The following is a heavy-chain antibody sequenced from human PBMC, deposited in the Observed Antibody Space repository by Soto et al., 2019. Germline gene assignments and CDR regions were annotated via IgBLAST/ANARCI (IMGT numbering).Heavy chain of an antibody. CDR1: GFTFQNYH. D-gene: IGHD3-16*01. J-gene: IGHJ4*02. V-gene: IGHV1-46*02. CDR3: AKDLWGSWTVDY. CDR2: IHPSGDTT. Sequence: QVQLVQSGAEVKEPGASVKVSCKASGFTFQNYHMHWVRQAPGQGLEWMGIIHPSGDTTTYAQNFQGRLAMTRDTSTTTAYMEVSSLTSEDTAGYYCAKDLWGSWTVDYWGQGTLITVSS.